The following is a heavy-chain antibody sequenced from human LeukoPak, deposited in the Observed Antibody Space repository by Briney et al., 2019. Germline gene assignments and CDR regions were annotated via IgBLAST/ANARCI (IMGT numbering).Heavy chain of an antibody. Sequence: ASVKVSCKASGYTFTSYYMHWVRQAPGQGLEWMGWINPNSGGTNYAQKFQGRVTMTRDTSISTAYMELSRLRSDDTAVYYCAREAPRIAAASARNWFDPWGQGTLVTVSS. D-gene: IGHD6-13*01. CDR3: AREAPRIAAASARNWFDP. J-gene: IGHJ5*02. CDR1: GYTFTSYY. V-gene: IGHV1-2*02. CDR2: INPNSGGT.